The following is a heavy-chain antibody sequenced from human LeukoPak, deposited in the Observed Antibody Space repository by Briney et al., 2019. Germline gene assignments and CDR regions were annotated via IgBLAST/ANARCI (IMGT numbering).Heavy chain of an antibody. CDR1: GGSISSYY. Sequence: ASETLSLTCTVSGGSISSYYWSWIRQPPGKGLEWIGEINHSGSTNYNPSLKSRVTISVDTSKNQFSLKLSSVTAADTAVYYCARGGSSWPNLLWGQGTLVTVSS. V-gene: IGHV4-34*01. CDR3: ARGGSSWPNLL. CDR2: INHSGST. D-gene: IGHD6-13*01. J-gene: IGHJ4*02.